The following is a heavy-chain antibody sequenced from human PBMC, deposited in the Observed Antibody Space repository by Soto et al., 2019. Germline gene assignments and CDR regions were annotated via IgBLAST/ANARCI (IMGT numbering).Heavy chain of an antibody. CDR2: IYHSGST. J-gene: IGHJ4*02. D-gene: IGHD6-6*01. CDR3: ARVGDYSSSSRWGTHFDY. V-gene: IGHV4-30-2*01. CDR1: GGSISSGGYS. Sequence: QLQLQESGSGLVKPSQTLSLTCAVSGGSISSGGYSWSWIRQPPGKGLEWIGYIYHSGSTYYNPSLKSRVTISVDRSKNQFSLKLSSVTAADTAVYYCARVGDYSSSSRWGTHFDYWGQGTLVTVSS.